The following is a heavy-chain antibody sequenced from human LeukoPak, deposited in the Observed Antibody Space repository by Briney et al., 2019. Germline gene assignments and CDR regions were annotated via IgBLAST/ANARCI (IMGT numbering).Heavy chain of an antibody. V-gene: IGHV1-18*01. D-gene: IGHD3-10*01. CDR3: ARDLLVRGVITSYYFGMDV. Sequence: SVTVSCMPAAYTFPSYGFSWVRQAHGQGLEWKGWINTDSGDTRYAQILQGRVTMTTDTSTTTAYMELRSLRSDDTAVYYCARDLLVRGVITSYYFGMDVWGQGTTVIVSS. J-gene: IGHJ6*02. CDR2: INTDSGDT. CDR1: AYTFPSYG.